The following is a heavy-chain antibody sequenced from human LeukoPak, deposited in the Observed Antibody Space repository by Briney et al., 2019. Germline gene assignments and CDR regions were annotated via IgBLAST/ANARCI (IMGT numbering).Heavy chain of an antibody. CDR1: GYTFTGYY. V-gene: IGHV1-18*04. D-gene: IGHD4-17*01. CDR2: ISAYNGNT. J-gene: IGHJ5*02. CDR3: ARALYGDYDQNWFDP. Sequence: RGASVKVSCKASGYTFTGYYMHWLRQAPGQVLEWTGWISAYNGNTDYAQKLQGRVTMTTDTSTSTAYMELRSLRSDDTAVYYCARALYGDYDQNWFDPWGQGTLVTVSS.